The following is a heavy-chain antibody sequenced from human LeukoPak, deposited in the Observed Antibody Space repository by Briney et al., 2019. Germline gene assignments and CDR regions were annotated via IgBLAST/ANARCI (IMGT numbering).Heavy chain of an antibody. Sequence: SETLSLTCTVSGGSISSGGYCWSWIRQHPGKGLEWIGYIYYSGSTYYNPSLKSRVTISVDTSKNQFSLKLSSVTAADTAVYYCARGHQEGYYYYYGMDVWGQGTTVTVSS. V-gene: IGHV4-31*03. CDR3: ARGHQEGYYYYYGMDV. J-gene: IGHJ6*02. CDR1: GGSISSGGYC. CDR2: IYYSGST.